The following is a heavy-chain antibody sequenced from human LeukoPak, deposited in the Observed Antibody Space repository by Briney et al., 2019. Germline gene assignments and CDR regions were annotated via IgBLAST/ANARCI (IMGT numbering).Heavy chain of an antibody. J-gene: IGHJ4*02. CDR1: GYTFINYG. CDR2: ISPYNGNT. CDR3: AREESIGSYQFLHDY. V-gene: IGHV1-18*01. Sequence: ASVKVSCKASGYTFINYGITWVRQPPGQGLAWMGWISPYNGNTKYLQKLQGRVTLTTDTSTNTAYMEVRSLRSDDTAVYYCAREESIGSYQFLHDYWGQGTLVTVSS. D-gene: IGHD1-26*01.